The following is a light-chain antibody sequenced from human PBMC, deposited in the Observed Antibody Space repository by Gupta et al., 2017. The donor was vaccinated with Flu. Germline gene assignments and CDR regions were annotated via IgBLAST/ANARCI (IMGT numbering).Light chain of an antibody. CDR2: GST. Sequence: QSVLTQPPSVSGAPGQRVTISCTGSSSNIGADYDVNWYQQTPGTAPKLLLYGSTNPPSGVPDRFSGSKSGISASLAITGLQADDEADYYCQSYDSSLGGHVFGTGTKVTVL. V-gene: IGLV1-40*01. CDR1: SSNIGADYD. J-gene: IGLJ1*01. CDR3: QSYDSSLGGHV.